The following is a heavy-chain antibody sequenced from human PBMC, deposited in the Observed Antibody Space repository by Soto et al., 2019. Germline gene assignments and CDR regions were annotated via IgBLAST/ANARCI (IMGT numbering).Heavy chain of an antibody. CDR1: GGSISSGGYY. D-gene: IGHD1-26*01. J-gene: IGHJ4*02. V-gene: IGHV4-31*03. CDR3: ARVSRMGWELPYFDY. CDR2: IHYSGTN. Sequence: QVQLQESGPGLVKPSQTLSLTCSVSGGSISSGGYYWSWIRQHPGKGLEWIGYIHYSGTNSYNPSLKSRVIISVVTSKNQLSLKLSSVTAADPAVYYCARVSRMGWELPYFDYWGQGTLVTVSS.